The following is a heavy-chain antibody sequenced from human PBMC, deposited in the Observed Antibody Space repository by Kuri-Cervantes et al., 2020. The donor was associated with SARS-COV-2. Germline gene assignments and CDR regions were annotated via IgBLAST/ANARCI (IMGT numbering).Heavy chain of an antibody. CDR3: AREELLHGGDYFDY. CDR2: ISSSSSYI. D-gene: IGHD1-26*01. V-gene: IGHV3-21*01. CDR1: GFTFSTYS. Sequence: GGSLRLSCAASGFTFSTYSMNWVRQAPGRGLEWVSSISSSSSYIYYADSVKGRFTISRDNSKNTLYLQMNSLRAEDTAVYYCAREELLHGGDYFDYWGQGTLVTVSS. J-gene: IGHJ4*02.